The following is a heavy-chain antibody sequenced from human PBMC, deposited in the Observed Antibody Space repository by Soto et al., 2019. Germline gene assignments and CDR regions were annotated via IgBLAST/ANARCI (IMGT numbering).Heavy chain of an antibody. CDR1: GYPFTSSG. Sequence: ASVKVSCKASGYPFTSSGIHWVRQAPGQGLECMGWINPGNRNIQYSQKFQGRVTFSSDISVSTVYMEVISLRSEDTAVYYCARDGGFHPEYCSGRTRSTVLDSWGQGTPVTVSS. V-gene: IGHV1-3*01. CDR3: ARDGGFHPEYCSGRTRSTVLDS. J-gene: IGHJ4*02. D-gene: IGHD2-15*01. CDR2: INPGNRNI.